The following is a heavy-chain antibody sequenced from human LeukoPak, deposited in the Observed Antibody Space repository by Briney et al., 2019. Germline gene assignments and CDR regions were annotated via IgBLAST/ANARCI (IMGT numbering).Heavy chain of an antibody. V-gene: IGHV3-66*01. Sequence: GGSLRLSCAASGFTVSSNYMSWVRQAPGKGLEWVSVIYSGGSTYYADSVKGRFTFSRDNSKNTLYLQMNSLRAEDTAVYYCARTRSRGLILSWGQGTLVTVSS. CDR2: IYSGGST. J-gene: IGHJ4*02. CDR1: GFTVSSNY. D-gene: IGHD2-2*01. CDR3: ARTRSRGLILS.